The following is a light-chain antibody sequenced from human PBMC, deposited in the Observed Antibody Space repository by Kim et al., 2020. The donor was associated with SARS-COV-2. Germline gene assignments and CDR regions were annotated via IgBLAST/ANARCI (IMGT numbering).Light chain of an antibody. CDR1: NSNIGANT. CDR3: ATWDDSLNAWV. J-gene: IGLJ3*02. CDR2: AND. Sequence: GQRVTISCSGSNSNIGANTVNWYQQFPGTAPKLLIYANDRRPSGVPDRFSVSQSGTSASLAISGLQSEDEADYYCATWDDSLNAWVFGGGTQLTVL. V-gene: IGLV1-44*01.